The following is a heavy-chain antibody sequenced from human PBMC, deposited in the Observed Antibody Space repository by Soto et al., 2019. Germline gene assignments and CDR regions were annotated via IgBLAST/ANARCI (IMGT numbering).Heavy chain of an antibody. CDR3: AREEVLRYFDWLSGSGQNYYFDY. CDR1: GFTFSSYA. CDR2: ISYDGSNK. J-gene: IGHJ4*02. Sequence: GGSLRLSCAASGFTFSSYAMHWVRQAPGKGLEWVAVISYDGSNKYYADSVKGRFTISRDNSKNTLYLQMNSLRAEDTAVYYCAREEVLRYFDWLSGSGQNYYFDYWGQGTLVTVSS. V-gene: IGHV3-30-3*01. D-gene: IGHD3-9*01.